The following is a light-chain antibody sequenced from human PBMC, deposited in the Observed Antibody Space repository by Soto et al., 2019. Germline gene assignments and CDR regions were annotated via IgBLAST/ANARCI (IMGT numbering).Light chain of an antibody. CDR1: SSDVGGYNY. CDR2: EVS. CDR3: SSYAGSNNLV. J-gene: IGLJ2*01. Sequence: QSALTQPPSASGSPGQSVTISCTGTSSDVGGYNYVSWYQQHTGKAPKLMIYEVSKRPSGVPDRFSGSKSGHTASLTVSGLHAEDEADYYCSSYAGSNNLVFGGGTTLTVL. V-gene: IGLV2-8*01.